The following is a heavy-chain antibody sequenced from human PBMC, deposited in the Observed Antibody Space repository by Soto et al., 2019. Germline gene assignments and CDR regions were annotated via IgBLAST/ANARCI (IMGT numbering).Heavy chain of an antibody. CDR1: GLTFSSYS. CDR3: ASDYYGMDV. CDR2: ISGGSITSTI. V-gene: IGHV3-48*04. J-gene: IGHJ6*02. Sequence: PGGSLRLSCAASGLTFSSYSMNWVRQAPGKGLEWVSYISGGSITSTIYYADSVRGRFTISRDNAKNSLYLQMNSLRAEDTAVYYCASDYYGMDVWGQGTTVTVSS.